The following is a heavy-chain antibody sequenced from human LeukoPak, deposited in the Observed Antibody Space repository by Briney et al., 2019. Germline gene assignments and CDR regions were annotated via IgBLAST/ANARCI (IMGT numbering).Heavy chain of an antibody. Sequence: KPSQTLSPTCTVSGGSISSGSFYWSWIRQTAGKGLEWIGRIYPSGDSQYSPSFRSRATISLDTRNQFSLKLSSVTAADTAVYFCARGYDRNGYQSRGFDYWGQGALVNVSS. V-gene: IGHV4-61*02. CDR2: IYPSGDS. CDR3: ARGYDRNGYQSRGFDY. J-gene: IGHJ4*02. CDR1: GGSISSGSFY. D-gene: IGHD3-22*01.